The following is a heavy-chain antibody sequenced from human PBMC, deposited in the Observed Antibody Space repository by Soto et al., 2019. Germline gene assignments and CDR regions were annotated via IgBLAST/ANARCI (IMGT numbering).Heavy chain of an antibody. D-gene: IGHD3-3*01. CDR1: GFTFDNYA. J-gene: IGHJ4*02. Sequence: GGSLRLSCAASGFTFDNYAMHWVRQAPGKXLEWVSGISWNGGNIGYADSVKGRFTIARDNAKTSLYLEMNSLRAEDTALYYCAKSLKIFGLATTRSGTLDSWGQGPLVTVSS. CDR2: ISWNGGNI. CDR3: AKSLKIFGLATTRSGTLDS. V-gene: IGHV3-9*01.